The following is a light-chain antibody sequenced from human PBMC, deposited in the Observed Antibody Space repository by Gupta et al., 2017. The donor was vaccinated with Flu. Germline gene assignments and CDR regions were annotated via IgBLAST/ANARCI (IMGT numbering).Light chain of an antibody. CDR1: TSDIGDYDF. CDR2: EVS. V-gene: IGLV2-14*03. Sequence: APTQPAPVSVSPAQPITISCTGTTSDIGDYDFVSWYQQLPGKAPKLIIYEVSRRPSGVSNRFSGSKSDNTASLTISGLQADDEADYYCNSNTTSSTPGVFGGGTRLTVL. CDR3: NSNTTSSTPGV. J-gene: IGLJ3*02.